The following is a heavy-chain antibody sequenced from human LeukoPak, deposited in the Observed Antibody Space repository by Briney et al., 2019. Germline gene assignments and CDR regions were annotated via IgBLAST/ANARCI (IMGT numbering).Heavy chain of an antibody. D-gene: IGHD3-22*01. CDR2: IYSGGST. Sequence: GGSLRLSCAASGFTVSSNYMSWVRRAPGKGLEWVSVIYSGGSTYYADSVKGRFTISRDNSKNTLYLQMNSLRAEDTAVYYCAREKPQYYYDSSGSYFDYWGQGTLVTVSS. CDR3: AREKPQYYYDSSGSYFDY. V-gene: IGHV3-53*01. J-gene: IGHJ4*02. CDR1: GFTVSSNY.